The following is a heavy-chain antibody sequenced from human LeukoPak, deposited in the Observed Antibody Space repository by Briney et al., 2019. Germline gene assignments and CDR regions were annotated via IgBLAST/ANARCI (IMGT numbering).Heavy chain of an antibody. CDR1: GFTFSSYW. D-gene: IGHD5-18*01. Sequence: GGSLRLSCAASGFTFSSYWMSWVRQAPGKGLEWVANIKQDGSEEYYVDSVKGRFTISRDNAKNSLYLQMNSLRAEDTAVYYCARDGLRPPFVGGMDVWGKGTTVTVSS. J-gene: IGHJ6*04. CDR3: ARDGLRPPFVGGMDV. V-gene: IGHV3-7*03. CDR2: IKQDGSEE.